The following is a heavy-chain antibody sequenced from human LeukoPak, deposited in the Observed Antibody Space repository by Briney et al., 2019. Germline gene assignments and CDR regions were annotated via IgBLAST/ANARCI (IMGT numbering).Heavy chain of an antibody. D-gene: IGHD1-1*01. CDR1: GFTFSSYS. CDR2: IRYDGANK. Sequence: PGGSLRLSCAASGFTFSSYSMNWVRQAPGKGLEWVAFIRYDGANKYYADSVKGRFTISRDNSKDTLYLQMNSLRAEDSAVYYCAPDNPPAGYSYMDVWGKGTTVTVSS. CDR3: APDNPPAGYSYMDV. J-gene: IGHJ6*03. V-gene: IGHV3-30*02.